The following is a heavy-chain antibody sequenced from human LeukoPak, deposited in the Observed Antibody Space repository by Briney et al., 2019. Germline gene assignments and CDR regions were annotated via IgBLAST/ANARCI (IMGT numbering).Heavy chain of an antibody. D-gene: IGHD4-17*01. CDR3: ARGGEAGLAD. J-gene: IGHJ4*02. CDR1: GASMSSYY. V-gene: IGHV4-59*01. CDR2: IYSSGST. Sequence: PSETLSLTCTVSGASMSSYYWTWIRQPPGKGLEWIGYIYSSGSTNSNPSLKSRVTISVDTSKNQFSLNLSSATAADTAVYYCARGGEAGLADWGQGTLVTVSS.